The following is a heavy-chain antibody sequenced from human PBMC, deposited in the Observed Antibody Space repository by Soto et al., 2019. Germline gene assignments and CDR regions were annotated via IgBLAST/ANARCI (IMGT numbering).Heavy chain of an antibody. CDR1: GGSISSYY. CDR3: ARHGDIAVAGNGNWFDP. V-gene: IGHV4-59*08. Sequence: PSETLSLTCTVSGGSISSYYWSWIRQTPEKGLEWIGYINYNGGTNYNPSLKSRVTISVDTSKNQFSLKLSSVTAADTAVYYCARHGDIAVAGNGNWFDPWGQGTLVTVSS. CDR2: INYNGGT. D-gene: IGHD6-19*01. J-gene: IGHJ5*02.